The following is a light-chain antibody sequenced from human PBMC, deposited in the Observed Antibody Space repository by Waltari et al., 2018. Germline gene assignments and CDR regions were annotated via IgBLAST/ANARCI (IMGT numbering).Light chain of an antibody. CDR2: GAS. Sequence: EMVVTQSPGTLSWSPGERATLSCRARPRVSSSYLARYQQKPGQAPRLLIYGASSRATGIPDRFSGSGSGPDFTLTISRLEPEDFAVYYCQQYGSSPYTFGQGTKLEIK. J-gene: IGKJ2*01. CDR1: PRVSSSY. CDR3: QQYGSSPYT. V-gene: IGKV3-20*01.